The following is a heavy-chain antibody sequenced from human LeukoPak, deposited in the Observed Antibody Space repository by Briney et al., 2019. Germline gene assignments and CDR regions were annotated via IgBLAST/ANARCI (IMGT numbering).Heavy chain of an antibody. CDR1: GGTFSSYA. D-gene: IGHD3-10*01. Sequence: ASVKVSCKASGGTFSSYAISWVRQAPGQGLEWMGGIIPIFGTANYAQKFQGRVTITADKSTSTAYMELSGLRSEDTAVYYCARYGSGSYYNHFDYWGQGTLVTVSS. J-gene: IGHJ4*02. V-gene: IGHV1-69*06. CDR3: ARYGSGSYYNHFDY. CDR2: IIPIFGTA.